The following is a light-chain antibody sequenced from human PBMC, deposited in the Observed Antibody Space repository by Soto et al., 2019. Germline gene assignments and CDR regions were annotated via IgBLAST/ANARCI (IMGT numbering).Light chain of an antibody. CDR1: QEITNY. CDR3: QHYDNSPPT. V-gene: IGKV1-33*01. CDR2: DAS. J-gene: IGKJ3*01. Sequence: DIQMTQSPSSLSASVGDRVTITCQATQEITNYLNWYQQKPGEAPRLLIYDASNLQTGVPSRFSGSGSGTDFTFTISSLQPEDIATYYCQHYDNSPPTFGPGTKV.